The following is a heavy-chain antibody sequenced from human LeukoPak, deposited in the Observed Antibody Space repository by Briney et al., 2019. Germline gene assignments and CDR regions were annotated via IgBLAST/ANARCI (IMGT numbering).Heavy chain of an antibody. J-gene: IGHJ3*02. CDR3: ARGHMFSSNAFDI. D-gene: IGHD3-10*02. V-gene: IGHV4-59*08. CDR2: IYYSGST. CDR1: GGSISSYY. Sequence: KPSETLSLTCTVSGGSISSYYWSWIRQPPGKGLEWIGYIYYSGSTNYNPSLKSRVTISVDTSKNQFSLKLSSVTAADTAVYYCARGHMFSSNAFDIWGQGTMVTVSS.